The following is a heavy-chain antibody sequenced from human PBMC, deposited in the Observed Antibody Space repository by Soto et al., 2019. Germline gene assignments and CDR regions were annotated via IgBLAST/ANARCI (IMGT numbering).Heavy chain of an antibody. CDR1: GGSVSSGGYY. CDR3: ARRPGLHCLNGVCQNARYWYFDL. J-gene: IGHJ2*01. Sequence: QVQLQESGPGLVRPSETLSLTCTVSGGSVSSGGYYWNWIRQPPGKGLEWIGDFYYSGSTNYNPPLKSRVTISVDTSKSQFSLNLSSVTAADTAVYYCARRPGLHCLNGVCQNARYWYFDLWGRGTLVTVSS. CDR2: FYYSGST. V-gene: IGHV4-61*08. D-gene: IGHD2-8*01.